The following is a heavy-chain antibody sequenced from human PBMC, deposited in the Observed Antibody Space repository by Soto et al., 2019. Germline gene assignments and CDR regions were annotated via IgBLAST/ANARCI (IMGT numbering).Heavy chain of an antibody. J-gene: IGHJ1*01. Sequence: VQLQGSGPGLLKPSQTLSLTCTVSGASVNTGDYYWSYIRQPPGKGLEWLGYIFYSGDTYYNPSRKSRATLSLNTSRNPFSLTLTSVTDADTALYYCVGTGTTDDFWGQGTLVTVSS. CDR2: IFYSGDT. CDR3: VGTGTTDDF. V-gene: IGHV4-30-4*01. D-gene: IGHD1-7*01. CDR1: GASVNTGDYY.